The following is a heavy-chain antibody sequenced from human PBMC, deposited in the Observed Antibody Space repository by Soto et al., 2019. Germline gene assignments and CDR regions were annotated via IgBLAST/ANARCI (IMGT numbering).Heavy chain of an antibody. J-gene: IGHJ4*02. CDR1: GGTFSSFA. CDR2: IIPIFGTA. V-gene: IGHV1-69*05. Sequence: QVQLVQSGAEVKKPGSSVKVSCKASGGTFSSFAISWVRQAPGQGLEWMGGIIPIFGTANYAQKFQGRVTITXXEXTXKAYMELSSLRSEDTAVYYCARPARMYSSGWYYFDYWGQGTLVTVSS. CDR3: ARPARMYSSGWYYFDY. D-gene: IGHD6-19*01.